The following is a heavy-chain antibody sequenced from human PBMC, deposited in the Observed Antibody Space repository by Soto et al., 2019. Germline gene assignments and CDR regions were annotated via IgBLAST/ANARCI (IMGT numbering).Heavy chain of an antibody. CDR2: IIPILGIA. CDR1: GGTFSSYT. J-gene: IGHJ4*02. CDR3: ARGYDYGDSYFDY. D-gene: IGHD4-17*01. Sequence: ASVKVSCKASGGTFSSYTISWVRQAPGQGLEWMGRIIPILGIANYAQKFQGRVTITADKSTSTAYMELSSLRSEDTAVYYCARGYDYGDSYFDYWGQGTLVTVSS. V-gene: IGHV1-69*02.